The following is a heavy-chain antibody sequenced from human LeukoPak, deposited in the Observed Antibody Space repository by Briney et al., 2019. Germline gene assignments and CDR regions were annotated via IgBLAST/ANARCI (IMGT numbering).Heavy chain of an antibody. D-gene: IGHD4-11*01. CDR2: ISTTSRYI. J-gene: IGHJ4*02. Sequence: PGGSLRLSCAASGFTFSSYSMNWVRQAPGKGLEWASSISTTSRYIYCADSVKGRFTVSRDNAKNSLSLQMNSLRAEDTAVYYCARGNSDYDHDYWGQGTLVTVSS. V-gene: IGHV3-21*01. CDR3: ARGNSDYDHDY. CDR1: GFTFSSYS.